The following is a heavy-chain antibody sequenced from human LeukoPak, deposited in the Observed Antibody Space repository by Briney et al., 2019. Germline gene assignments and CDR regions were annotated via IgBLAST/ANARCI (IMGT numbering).Heavy chain of an antibody. CDR2: IYYSGCT. V-gene: IGHV4-39*07. D-gene: IGHD3-3*01. CDR1: GGSISSSSYY. Sequence: PSETLSLTCTVSGGSISSSSYYWGWIRQPPGKGLEWIGSIYYSGCTYYNPSLKSRVTISVGTSKNQFSLKLSSVTAADTAVYYCARGGYDFWSGYAPFDYWGQGTLVTVSS. J-gene: IGHJ4*02. CDR3: ARGGYDFWSGYAPFDY.